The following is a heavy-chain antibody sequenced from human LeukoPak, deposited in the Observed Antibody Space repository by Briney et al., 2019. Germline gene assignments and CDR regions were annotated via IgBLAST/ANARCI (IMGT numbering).Heavy chain of an antibody. D-gene: IGHD2-15*01. J-gene: IGHJ6*03. CDR3: AREDWVPDCSGGSCYYMDV. Sequence: PGGSLRLSCAASGFTFDDYGMSWVRQAPGKGLEWVSGINWNGGSTGYADSAKGRFTISRDNAKNSLYLQMNSLRAEDTALYYCAREDWVPDCSGGSCYYMDVWGKGTTVTVSS. V-gene: IGHV3-20*04. CDR2: INWNGGST. CDR1: GFTFDDYG.